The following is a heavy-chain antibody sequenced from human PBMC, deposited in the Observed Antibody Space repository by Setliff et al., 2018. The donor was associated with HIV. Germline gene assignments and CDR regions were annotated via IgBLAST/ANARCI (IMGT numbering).Heavy chain of an antibody. J-gene: IGHJ4*02. D-gene: IGHD5-12*01. Sequence: SETLSLTCSVSGGPIISDIFYWGWFRQPPGKGLEWIGSIYPGSTKCNPSLRSRLTISLDSPTNQFSVTLSSVTAADTAMYYCARYTVGSMVDYWGPGTLVTVSS. CDR3: ARYTVGSMVDY. CDR1: GGPIISDIFY. CDR2: IYPGST. V-gene: IGHV4-39*01.